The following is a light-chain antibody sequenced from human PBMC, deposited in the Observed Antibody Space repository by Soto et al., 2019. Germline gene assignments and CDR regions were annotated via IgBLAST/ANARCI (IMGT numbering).Light chain of an antibody. Sequence: QSVLTQPASVSGSPGQSITISCTGTSSDIGYYNYVSWFQQHPGKAPKLIISQATNRPSGISTRFSGSKSGNTASLAISGLQAEDEALYHCSSNKIGSTYVFGTGTKV. J-gene: IGLJ1*01. CDR2: QAT. V-gene: IGLV2-14*01. CDR3: SSNKIGSTYV. CDR1: SSDIGYYNY.